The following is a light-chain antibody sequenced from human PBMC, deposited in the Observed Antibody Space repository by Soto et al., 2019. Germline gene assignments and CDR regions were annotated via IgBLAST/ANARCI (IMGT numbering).Light chain of an antibody. CDR1: QSVSSY. Sequence: EIVLTQSPATLSLSPGERATLSCRASQSVSSYLAWYQQKPGQAPRLLIYDASNRATGIPARFRGSGSGTDFTLTISSLEPEDLAVYYCLQRRNWPLTFGGGTKVEIK. CDR2: DAS. J-gene: IGKJ4*01. V-gene: IGKV3-11*01. CDR3: LQRRNWPLT.